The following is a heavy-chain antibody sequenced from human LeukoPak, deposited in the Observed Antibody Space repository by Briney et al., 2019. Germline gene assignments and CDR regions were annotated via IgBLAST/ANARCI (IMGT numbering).Heavy chain of an antibody. Sequence: LGASVKVSCKASGYTVTDYYMHWVRQAPGQGLEWVGWINLKSGGTNFAQNFQGRVTMTRDTSTSTAYMELSSLRSVHTAVYYCARDPSIAAIGIDYWGQGTLVTVSS. CDR3: ARDPSIAAIGIDY. J-gene: IGHJ4*02. CDR1: GYTVTDYY. CDR2: INLKSGGT. D-gene: IGHD6-13*01. V-gene: IGHV1-2*02.